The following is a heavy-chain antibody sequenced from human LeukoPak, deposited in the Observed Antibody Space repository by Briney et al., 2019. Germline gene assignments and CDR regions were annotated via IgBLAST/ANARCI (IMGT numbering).Heavy chain of an antibody. CDR3: ARHGAAEAEYFQH. CDR2: IYTSGST. D-gene: IGHD6-13*01. Sequence: SETLSLTCTVSGGSISSGSDYWSWIRQPAGKGLEWIGRIYTSGSTNYNPSLKSRVTISVDTSKNQFSLKLSSVTAADTAVYYCARHGAAEAEYFQHWGQGNLVTVSS. CDR1: GGSISSGSDY. V-gene: IGHV4-61*02. J-gene: IGHJ1*01.